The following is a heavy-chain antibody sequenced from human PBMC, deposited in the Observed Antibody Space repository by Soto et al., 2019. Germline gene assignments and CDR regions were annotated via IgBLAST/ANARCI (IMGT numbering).Heavy chain of an antibody. V-gene: IGHV3-30-3*01. Sequence: QVQLVESGGGVVQPGRSLRLSCAASGFTFSSYAMHWVRQAPGKGLEWVAVISYDGSNKYYADSVKGRFTISRDNSKNTRYLQMNSLRAEDTAVYYCARDAGGIAAAGGGIDYWGQGTLVTVSS. CDR1: GFTFSSYA. D-gene: IGHD6-13*01. CDR3: ARDAGGIAAAGGGIDY. J-gene: IGHJ4*02. CDR2: ISYDGSNK.